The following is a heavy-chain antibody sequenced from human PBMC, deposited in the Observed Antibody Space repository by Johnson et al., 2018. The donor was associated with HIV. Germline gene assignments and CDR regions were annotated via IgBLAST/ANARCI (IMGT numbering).Heavy chain of an antibody. CDR1: GFTFSTYG. J-gene: IGHJ3*02. CDR2: ISGTGGTT. V-gene: IGHV3-23*04. D-gene: IGHD6-13*01. CDR3: ARDQRHIAAAGPPDAFDI. Sequence: VQLVESGGGLVQPGGSLRMSCVASGFTFSTYGMTWVRQAPGKGLEWVSAISGTGGTTYYADSVRGRFTISRDNAKNSLYLQMNSLRAEDTAVYYCARDQRHIAAAGPPDAFDIWGQGTMVTVSS.